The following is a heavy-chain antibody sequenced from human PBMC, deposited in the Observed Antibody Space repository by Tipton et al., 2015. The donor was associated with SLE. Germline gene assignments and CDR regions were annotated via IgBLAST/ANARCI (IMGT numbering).Heavy chain of an antibody. CDR2: IYYSGST. Sequence: LRLSCTVSGGSISSYYWNWIRQPPGRGLEWIGYIYYSGSTNYNPSLKSRVTISVDTSKNQFSLKLSSVTAADTAVYYCARDLYPYGMDVWGQGTTVTVS. V-gene: IGHV4-59*01. J-gene: IGHJ6*02. CDR3: ARDLYPYGMDV. CDR1: GGSISSYY. D-gene: IGHD2-2*02.